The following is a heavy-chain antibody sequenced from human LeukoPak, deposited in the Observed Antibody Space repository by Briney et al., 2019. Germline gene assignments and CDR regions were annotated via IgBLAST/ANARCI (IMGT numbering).Heavy chain of an antibody. D-gene: IGHD3-22*01. CDR3: AKDRGYYDSSGSDGFEY. V-gene: IGHV3-30*02. CDR2: IRYDGSNK. J-gene: IGHJ4*02. Sequence: GGSLRLSCAASGFTFSSYGMHWIRQAPGKGLEWVAFIRYDGSNKYYADSVKGRFTISRDNSKITLYLQMNSLRAEDTAVYYCAKDRGYYDSSGSDGFEYWGQGTLVTVSS. CDR1: GFTFSSYG.